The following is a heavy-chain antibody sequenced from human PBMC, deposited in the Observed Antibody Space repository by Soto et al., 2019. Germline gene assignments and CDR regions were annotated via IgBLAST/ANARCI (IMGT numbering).Heavy chain of an antibody. Sequence: GGSLRLSCAASGFTFDDYTMHWVRQAPGKGLEWVSLISWDGGSTYYADSVKGRFTISRDNSKNSLYLQMNSLRTEDTALYYCAKVSGSGYDYSYYFDYWGQGTLVTVSS. CDR1: GFTFDDYT. CDR3: AKVSGSGYDYSYYFDY. J-gene: IGHJ4*02. V-gene: IGHV3-43*01. D-gene: IGHD5-12*01. CDR2: ISWDGGST.